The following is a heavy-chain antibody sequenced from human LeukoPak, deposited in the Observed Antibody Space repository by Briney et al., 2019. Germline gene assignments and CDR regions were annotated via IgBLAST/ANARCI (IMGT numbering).Heavy chain of an antibody. CDR1: GYTFSLYG. J-gene: IGHJ6*03. CDR2: ISAYNGKT. CDR3: ARVSYLRPSDYMDV. V-gene: IGHV1-18*01. D-gene: IGHD1-26*01. Sequence: ASMTLSYKSSGYTFSLYGFTWLRHPPGQGHEWMGWISAYNGKTLYAEMFQGRVTMTTDTATSTVYMELRSLRSDDTAVYCCARVSYLRPSDYMDVWGQGTTVNVSS.